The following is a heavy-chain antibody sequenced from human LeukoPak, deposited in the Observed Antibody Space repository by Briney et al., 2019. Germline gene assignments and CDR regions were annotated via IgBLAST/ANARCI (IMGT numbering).Heavy chain of an antibody. Sequence: PSETLSLTCTVSGGSISSYYWSWIRQPPGKGLEWIGYIYYSGSTNYNPSLKSRVTISVDTSKNQFSLKLSSVTAADTAVYYCAXXXXXXXXXFDPNWFDPWGQGTLVTVSS. CDR2: IYYSGST. CDR1: GGSISSYY. V-gene: IGHV4-59*08. CDR3: AXXXXXXXXXFDPNWFDP. J-gene: IGHJ5*02.